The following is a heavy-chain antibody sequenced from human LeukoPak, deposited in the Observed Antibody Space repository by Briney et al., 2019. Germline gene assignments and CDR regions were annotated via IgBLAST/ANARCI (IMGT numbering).Heavy chain of an antibody. CDR2: ITGSGVNT. CDR1: GFTFSSYA. D-gene: IGHD4-17*01. CDR3: AKDPKGSTVTTYWFFY. Sequence: GGSLRLSCAASGFTFSSYAMNWVRQAPGKGLEWVSAITGSGVNTYYADSVEGRFTISRDNSKNTLYLQMNSLRAEDTAIYYCAKDPKGSTVTTYWFFYWGQGTLVTVSS. J-gene: IGHJ4*02. V-gene: IGHV3-23*01.